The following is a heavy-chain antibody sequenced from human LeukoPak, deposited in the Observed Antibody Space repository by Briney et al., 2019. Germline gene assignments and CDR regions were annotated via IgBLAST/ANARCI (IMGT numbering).Heavy chain of an antibody. Sequence: GGSLRLSCVVSGFTLTTYEMNWVRQTPGKGLEWVSYISSSGSTRYYADSVKGRFTISRDNAKNSLFLQMNSLRAEDTAVYYCXRESILTGHSFDYWGQGALVTVSS. CDR3: XRESILTGHSFDY. J-gene: IGHJ4*02. CDR1: GFTLTTYE. CDR2: ISSSGSTR. D-gene: IGHD3-9*01. V-gene: IGHV3-48*03.